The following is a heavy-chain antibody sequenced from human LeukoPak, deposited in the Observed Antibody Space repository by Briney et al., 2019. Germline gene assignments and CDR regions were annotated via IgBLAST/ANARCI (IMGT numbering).Heavy chain of an antibody. J-gene: IGHJ4*02. CDR2: IKSETDGGTT. Sequence: PGGSLRLSCAASGFTFSSYAMSWVRQAPGKGLEWLGHIKSETDGGTTDYAAPVKGRFTISRDDSKSTLYLQMNGLKSEDTAVYYCSSGWDVRPLDYWGQGTLVTVSS. CDR3: SSGWDVRPLDY. CDR1: GFTFSSYA. D-gene: IGHD6-19*01. V-gene: IGHV3-15*01.